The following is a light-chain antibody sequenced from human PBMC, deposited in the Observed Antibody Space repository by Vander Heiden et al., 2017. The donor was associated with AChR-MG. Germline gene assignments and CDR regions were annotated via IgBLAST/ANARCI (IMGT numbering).Light chain of an antibody. CDR1: QDINKY. J-gene: IGKJ3*01. CDR2: DAS. CDR3: QQYDDLPRT. Sequence: DIEMTQSPSSLSASIGDRVTITCQASQDINKYLNWYQQKPGKAPKLVIHDASNLETGVPSRFSGTGSGTDFTFTISSLQAEDNGTYYCQQYDDLPRTFGPGTKVDIK. V-gene: IGKV1-33*01.